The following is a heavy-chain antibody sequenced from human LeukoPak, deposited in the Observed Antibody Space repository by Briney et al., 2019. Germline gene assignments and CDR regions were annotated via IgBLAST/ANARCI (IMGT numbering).Heavy chain of an antibody. CDR2: ISYTAYT. CDR1: GGPLSSDF. CDR3: ARGPGTSGLTYYFDS. Sequence: PSETLSLTCTVSGGPLSSDFWSWIRQPPGKGLEWLGYISYTAYTRYNPSLKSRVTISLDTSKNQFSLKLNSVTAADAAVYYCARGPGTSGLTYYFDSWGQGTLVSVSS. D-gene: IGHD1-26*01. J-gene: IGHJ4*02. V-gene: IGHV4-59*01.